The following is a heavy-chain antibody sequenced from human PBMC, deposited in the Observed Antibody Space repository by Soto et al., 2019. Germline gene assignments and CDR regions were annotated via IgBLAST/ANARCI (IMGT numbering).Heavy chain of an antibody. V-gene: IGHV4-30-4*01. J-gene: IGHJ6*02. CDR2: IYYSGST. D-gene: IGHD2-15*01. CDR1: GGSISSGDYY. CDR3: ARTVAATPYYYYYYGMDV. Sequence: QVQLQESGPGLVKPSQTLSLTCTVSGGSISSGDYYWSWIRQPPGKGLEWIGYIYYSGSTYYNPSLKSRVTISVDTSKNQFSLKLSSVTAADTAAYYCARTVAATPYYYYYYGMDVWGQGTTVTVSS.